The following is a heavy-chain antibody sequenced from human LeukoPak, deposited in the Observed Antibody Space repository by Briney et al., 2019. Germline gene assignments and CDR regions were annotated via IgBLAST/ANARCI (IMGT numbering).Heavy chain of an antibody. D-gene: IGHD3-3*01. V-gene: IGHV3-48*01. CDR1: GFTFSSYS. CDR2: ISSSSSTI. Sequence: GGSQRLSCAASGFTFSSYSMNWVRQAPGKGLEWVSYISSSSSTIYYADSVKGRSTISRDNAKNSLYLQMNSLRAEDTAVYYCARDERIFGVVINYNWFDPWGQGTLVTVSS. J-gene: IGHJ5*02. CDR3: ARDERIFGVVINYNWFDP.